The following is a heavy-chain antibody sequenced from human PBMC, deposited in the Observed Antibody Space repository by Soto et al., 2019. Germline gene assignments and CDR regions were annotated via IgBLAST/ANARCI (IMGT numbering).Heavy chain of an antibody. CDR1: GFTFSSYG. CDR3: GAGQYFSDY. J-gene: IGHJ4*02. D-gene: IGHD6-13*01. Sequence: QVQLVESGGGVGQPGRSLRLSCAASGFTFSSYGMHWVRQAPGKGLGWVALISYDGSDKYYADSVKGRFTISRDNSKNTLYLQMNSLRVEDTAVYYCGAGQYFSDYWGQGTLVTVSS. V-gene: IGHV3-30*03. CDR2: ISYDGSDK.